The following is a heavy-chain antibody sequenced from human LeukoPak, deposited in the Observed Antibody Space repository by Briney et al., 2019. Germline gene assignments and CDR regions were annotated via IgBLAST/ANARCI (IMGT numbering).Heavy chain of an antibody. D-gene: IGHD2-2*01. CDR1: GYSISSGYY. J-gene: IGHJ5*02. Sequence: PSETLSLTCAVSGYSISSGYYWGWIRQPPGNGLEWIGSIYHSGSTYYNPSVKSRVTISVDTSKNQFSLKLSSVTAADTAVYYCASKLEGYCSSTSCPVAWGQGTLVTVPS. CDR3: ASKLEGYCSSTSCPVA. CDR2: IYHSGST. V-gene: IGHV4-38-2*01.